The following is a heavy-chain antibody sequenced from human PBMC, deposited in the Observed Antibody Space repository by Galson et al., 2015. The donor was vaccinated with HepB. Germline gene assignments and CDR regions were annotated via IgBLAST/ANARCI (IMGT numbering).Heavy chain of an antibody. CDR2: ISGSGGST. V-gene: IGHV3-23*01. J-gene: IGHJ4*02. D-gene: IGHD6-13*01. CDR1: GFTFANYV. CDR3: AKNSGSNWFVPHHFDS. Sequence: SLRLSCAASGFTFANYVMNWVRQAPGKGLEWASSISGSGGSTYYRGSFKGRFTISRDNSKNTVYLQMKSLRADDTAVYYCAKNSGSNWFVPHHFDSWGQGTLVTVSS.